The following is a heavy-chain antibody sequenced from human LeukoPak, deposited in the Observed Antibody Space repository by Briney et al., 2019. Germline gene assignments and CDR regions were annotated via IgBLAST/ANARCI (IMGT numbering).Heavy chain of an antibody. D-gene: IGHD6-19*01. CDR3: ARGYYSTGWYSFDY. Sequence: SETLSLTCTVSGGSISSYYWSWIRQPAGKGLEWLGRIYKSGSTNYSPSLKSRVTMSVDTSKNQFSLKLTSVTAADTAVYYCARGYYSTGWYSFDYWGQGTLVTVSS. V-gene: IGHV4-4*07. CDR1: GGSISSYY. CDR2: IYKSGST. J-gene: IGHJ4*02.